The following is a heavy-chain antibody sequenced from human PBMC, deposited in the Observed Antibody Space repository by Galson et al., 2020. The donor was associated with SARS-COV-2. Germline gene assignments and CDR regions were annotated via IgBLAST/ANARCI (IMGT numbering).Heavy chain of an antibody. D-gene: IGHD1-26*01. CDR3: ARQYDGRSQDGFDV. V-gene: IGHV3-21*01. J-gene: IGHJ3*01. CDR2: ISSGSSYI. CDR1: GFPFEMYT. Sequence: NSGGSLRLSCAASGFPFEMYTMTWVRQAPGKGLEWVSFISSGSSYIYYADSVRGRFTISRDNAKNSVSLQMNSLRAEDTALYFCARQYDGRSQDGFDVWGQGTMVTVSS.